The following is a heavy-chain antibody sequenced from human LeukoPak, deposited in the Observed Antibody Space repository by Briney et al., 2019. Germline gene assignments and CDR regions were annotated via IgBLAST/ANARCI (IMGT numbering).Heavy chain of an antibody. CDR3: AKDMDCSSINCHSTNYFDY. Sequence: GRSLRLSCVASGFTFNSYGMHRVRQAPGKGLEWVAVISYDGSNEYYGDSVKGRFTISRENSENTLYLQMNSLGAEDTAVYYCAKDMDCSSINCHSTNYFDYWGQGTPVTVSS. J-gene: IGHJ4*02. D-gene: IGHD2-2*01. CDR2: ISYDGSNE. CDR1: GFTFNSYG. V-gene: IGHV3-30*18.